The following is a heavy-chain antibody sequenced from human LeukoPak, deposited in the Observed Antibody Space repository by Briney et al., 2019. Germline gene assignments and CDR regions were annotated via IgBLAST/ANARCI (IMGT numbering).Heavy chain of an antibody. V-gene: IGHV3-30*18. CDR3: AKGPIVVVPAAPEN. D-gene: IGHD2-2*01. J-gene: IGHJ4*02. CDR2: ISYDGSNK. CDR1: GFTFSSYG. Sequence: GGSLRLSCAASGFTFSSYGMHWVRQAPGKGLEWVAVISYDGSNKYYADSVKGRFTISRDNSKNTLYLQMNSLRAEDTAVYYCAKGPIVVVPAAPENWGQGTLVTVSS.